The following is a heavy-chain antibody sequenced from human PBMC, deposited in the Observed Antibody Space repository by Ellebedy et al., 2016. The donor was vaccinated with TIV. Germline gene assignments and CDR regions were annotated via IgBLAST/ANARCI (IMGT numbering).Heavy chain of an antibody. CDR1: GFSLSTSGMC. J-gene: IGHJ4*02. CDR3: ARILPGETVTTWGFDY. CDR2: IDWDDDK. D-gene: IGHD4-17*01. Sequence: SGPTLVKPTQTLTLTCTFSGFSLSTSGMCVSWIRQPPGKALEWLARIDWDDDKYYSTSLRTRLTISKDTSKNQVVLTMTNMDPVDTATYYCARILPGETVTTWGFDYWGQGTLVTVSS. V-gene: IGHV2-70*11.